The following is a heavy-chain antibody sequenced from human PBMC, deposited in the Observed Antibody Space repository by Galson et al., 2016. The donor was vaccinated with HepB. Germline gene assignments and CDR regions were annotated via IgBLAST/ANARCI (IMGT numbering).Heavy chain of an antibody. CDR2: IYYSGTT. J-gene: IGHJ4*02. Sequence: SETLSLTCTVSGASISSTNYFWGWIRQPPGKGLEWIGSIYYSGTTYYNPSLRSRVTISIDTSKNRFSLKLRSVTAADTAVYYCARQSKFLEWLSSYYFDYWGQGALVAVAS. CDR1: GASISSTNYF. CDR3: ARQSKFLEWLSSYYFDY. D-gene: IGHD3-3*01. V-gene: IGHV4-39*01.